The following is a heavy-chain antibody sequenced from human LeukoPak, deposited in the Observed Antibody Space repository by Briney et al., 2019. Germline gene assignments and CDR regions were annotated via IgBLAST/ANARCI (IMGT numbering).Heavy chain of an antibody. CDR1: GFTFSGFW. Sequence: SGGSLRLSCAVSGFTFSGFWMSWSRQAPGKGLEWVASINSDGSEGYYADVVKGRFTISRDNAKNSLYLQINSLRAEDTAVYYCARITYGDNHFDIWGQGTMVTVSS. CDR2: INSDGSEG. J-gene: IGHJ3*02. V-gene: IGHV3-7*03. D-gene: IGHD4-23*01. CDR3: ARITYGDNHFDI.